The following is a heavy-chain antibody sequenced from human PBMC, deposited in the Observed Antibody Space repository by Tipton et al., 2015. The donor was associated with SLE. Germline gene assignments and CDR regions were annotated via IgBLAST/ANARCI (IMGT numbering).Heavy chain of an antibody. Sequence: GLVKPSETLSLTCTASGGSISSSGYDWGWIRQPPGKGLEWIGSFYHSGSTSYNPSLKSRVTISVDTSKNQFSLKLSSVTAADTAQYYCARINVPTAMDFYYYYMDVWGNGTTVTVSS. V-gene: IGHV4-39*07. CDR1: GGSISSSGYD. J-gene: IGHJ6*03. CDR3: ARINVPTAMDFYYYYMDV. CDR2: FYHSGST. D-gene: IGHD2-2*01.